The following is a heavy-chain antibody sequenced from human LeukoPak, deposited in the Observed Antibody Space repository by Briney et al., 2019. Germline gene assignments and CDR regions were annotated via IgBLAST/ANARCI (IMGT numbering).Heavy chain of an antibody. CDR1: GFTFSSYG. Sequence: GGSLRLSCAASGFTFSSYGMHWVRQAPGKGLEWVAFIRYDGSNKYYADSVKGRFTISRDNSKNTLYLQMNSLRAEDTAVYYCAKSGAYYYDSSGYYWSQIDYWGQGTLVTVSS. CDR3: AKSGAYYYDSSGYYWSQIDY. J-gene: IGHJ4*02. CDR2: IRYDGSNK. V-gene: IGHV3-30*02. D-gene: IGHD3-22*01.